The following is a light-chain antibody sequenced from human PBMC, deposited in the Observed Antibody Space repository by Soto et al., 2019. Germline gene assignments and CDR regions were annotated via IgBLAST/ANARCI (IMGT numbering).Light chain of an antibody. CDR1: QDISNY. V-gene: IGKV1-33*01. CDR2: DAS. Sequence: DIQMTQSPSSLSASVGDRVTITCQASQDISNYLNWYQQKPGKAPKLLIYDASNLGTGVPSRSSGSGSGTDFNFTIRSLQPEDIATYYYQLYDNLPPYTFGQGTKLES. CDR3: QLYDNLPPYT. J-gene: IGKJ2*01.